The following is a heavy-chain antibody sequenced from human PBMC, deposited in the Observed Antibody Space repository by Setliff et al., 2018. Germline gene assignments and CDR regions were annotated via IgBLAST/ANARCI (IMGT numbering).Heavy chain of an antibody. Sequence: SETLSLTCNVSGDSMNDNHWTWIRQPPGKGLEWIGQIHTSGSTNYSPSLKSRVTISIDTSKNQFSLKLNSVTATDTALYYCARRTFGSGRFDPWGQGTLVTVSS. CDR3: ARRTFGSGRFDP. CDR1: GDSMNDNH. V-gene: IGHV4-4*09. D-gene: IGHD3-16*01. J-gene: IGHJ5*02. CDR2: IHTSGST.